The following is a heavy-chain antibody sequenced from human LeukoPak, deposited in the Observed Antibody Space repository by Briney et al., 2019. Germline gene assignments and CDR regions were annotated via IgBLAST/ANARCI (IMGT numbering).Heavy chain of an antibody. J-gene: IGHJ5*02. CDR2: IYGGGTT. D-gene: IGHD3-16*01. Sequence: GGSLRLSCAASGFTVSSTYMNWVRQVPGKGLEWVSVIYGGGTTFYADSVKGRFTVSRDNSKNTLFLQMNGLRAEDTAVYYGARALAFGGWLDPWGRGTLVTVSS. CDR3: ARALAFGGWLDP. CDR1: GFTVSSTY. V-gene: IGHV3-53*01.